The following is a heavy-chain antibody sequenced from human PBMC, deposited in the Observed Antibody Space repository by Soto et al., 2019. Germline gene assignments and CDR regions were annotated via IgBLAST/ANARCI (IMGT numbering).Heavy chain of an antibody. D-gene: IGHD3-22*01. CDR1: GFTFSSYW. V-gene: IGHV3-7*03. CDR3: GRDTYACDTSGPGCFDP. CDR2: IKQDGSEK. J-gene: IGHJ5*01. Sequence: GGSLRLSCAASGFTFSSYWMSWVRQAPGKGLEWVANIKQDGSEKYYVDSVKGRLTISRDNAKNSLYLQMNSLRAEDTAVYYSGRDTYACDTSGPGCFDPWGQGTLVTVSS.